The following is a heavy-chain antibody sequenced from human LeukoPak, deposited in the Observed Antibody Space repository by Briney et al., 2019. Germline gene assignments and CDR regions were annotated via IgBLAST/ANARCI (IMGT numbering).Heavy chain of an antibody. D-gene: IGHD1-26*01. CDR1: GFTFDDYA. J-gene: IGHJ4*02. CDR2: ISWNSGSI. V-gene: IGHV3-9*01. CDR3: AKRGAEVGATVAPGDY. Sequence: GGSLRLSCAASGFTFDDYAMHWVRQAPGKGLEWVSGISWNSGSIGYADSVKGRFTISSDNSKNTLYLQMNSLRAEDTAVYYCAKRGAEVGATVAPGDYWGQGTLVTVSS.